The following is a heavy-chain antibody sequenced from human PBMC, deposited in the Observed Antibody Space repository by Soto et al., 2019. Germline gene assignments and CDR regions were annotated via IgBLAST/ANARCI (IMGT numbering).Heavy chain of an antibody. Sequence: PSETLSLTCTVSGGSISSGDYYWSWIRQPPGKGLEWIGNIYYSGSTYYNPSLKSRPTISVDTSKNQFSLKLSSVTAADTAVYYCAREKRVAPINMVRGRITQTQSNWFDPWGKGTLVTVSS. CDR3: AREKRVAPINMVRGRITQTQSNWFDP. CDR2: IYYSGST. J-gene: IGHJ5*02. V-gene: IGHV4-30-4*01. D-gene: IGHD3-10*01. CDR1: GGSISSGDYY.